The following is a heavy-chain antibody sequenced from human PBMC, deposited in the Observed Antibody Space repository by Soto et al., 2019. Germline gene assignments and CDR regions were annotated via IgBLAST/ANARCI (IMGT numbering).Heavy chain of an antibody. D-gene: IGHD3-16*01. Sequence: EVQLVESGGGLVQPGESLKLSCAASGFTFSGSAMHWVRQASGKGLEWVGRIRSKANSYATAYAASVKGRFTISRDDSKNTAYLQMNSLKTEDTAVYYCTSFPTLYVWGSYWDYWGQGTLVTVSS. CDR2: IRSKANSYAT. J-gene: IGHJ4*02. V-gene: IGHV3-73*02. CDR1: GFTFSGSA. CDR3: TSFPTLYVWGSYWDY.